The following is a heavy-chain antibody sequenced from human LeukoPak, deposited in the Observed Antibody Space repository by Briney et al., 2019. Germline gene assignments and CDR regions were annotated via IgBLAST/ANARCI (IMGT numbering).Heavy chain of an antibody. Sequence: NPSETLSLTCTVSGDSVSSNYWSWIRQPPGKGLEWIGYISYTGSTDHNPSLKSRVTMSVDTSKNQFSLTLRSVTAADTALYYCARVFPMTKVGVTRYHPLDVWGQGTTVTVSS. CDR2: ISYTGST. D-gene: IGHD4-23*01. V-gene: IGHV4-59*08. CDR3: ARVFPMTKVGVTRYHPLDV. CDR1: GDSVSSNY. J-gene: IGHJ6*02.